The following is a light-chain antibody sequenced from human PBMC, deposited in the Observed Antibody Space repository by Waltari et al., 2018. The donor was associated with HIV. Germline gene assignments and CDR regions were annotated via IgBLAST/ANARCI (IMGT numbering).Light chain of an antibody. CDR3: ATWDDSLSGVV. CDR1: SSNIGNYY. CDR2: RNN. J-gene: IGLJ2*01. V-gene: IGLV1-47*01. Sequence: QSVLTQPPSASATPGQRVTISCSGSSSNIGNYYVYWYQQLPGATPKVLIFRNNRRPSRVPDRFSGSKSGTSASLAISGLRSEDEADYYCATWDDSLSGVVFGGGTKLTVL.